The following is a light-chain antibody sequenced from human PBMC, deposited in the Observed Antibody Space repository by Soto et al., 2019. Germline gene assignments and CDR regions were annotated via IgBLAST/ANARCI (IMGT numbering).Light chain of an antibody. V-gene: IGKV1-5*03. CDR1: QSISSW. CDR3: QQYNSYLLT. CDR2: KAS. J-gene: IGKJ4*01. Sequence: DIQMTQSPSTLSASVGDRVTITCRANQSISSWLAWYQQKPGKAPKLLIYKASSLEGGVPSRFSGSGSGTEFTLTISSLQPDDFATYYCQQYNSYLLTFGGGTKVEIK.